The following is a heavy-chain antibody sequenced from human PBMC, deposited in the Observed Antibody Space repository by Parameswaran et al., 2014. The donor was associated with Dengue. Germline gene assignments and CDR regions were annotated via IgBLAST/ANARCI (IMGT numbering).Heavy chain of an antibody. D-gene: IGHD2-21*02. Sequence: SETLSLTCAVYGGSFSGYYWSWIRQPPGKGLEWIGEINHSGSTNYNPSLKSRVTISVDTSKNQFSLKLSSVTAADTAVYYCARPVTAMTDAFDIWGQGTMVTVSS. CDR2: INHSGST. V-gene: IGHV4-34*01. CDR1: GGSFSGYY. J-gene: IGHJ3*02. CDR3: ARPVTAMTDAFDI.